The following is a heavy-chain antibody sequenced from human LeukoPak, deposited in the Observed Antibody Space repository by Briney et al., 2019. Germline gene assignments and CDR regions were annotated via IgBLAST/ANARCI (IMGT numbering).Heavy chain of an antibody. D-gene: IGHD1/OR15-1a*01. CDR3: VRTLDY. CDR2: ITGSGGFT. CDR1: GFPFSTYA. J-gene: IGHJ4*02. V-gene: IGHV3-23*01. Sequence: GGSLRLSCAASGFPFSTYAMNWVRQAPGKGLEWVSVITGSGGFTQYADSVKGRFTISRDNSKNTVYLQMNSLRVEDTALYYCVRTLDYWGQGTLVTVSS.